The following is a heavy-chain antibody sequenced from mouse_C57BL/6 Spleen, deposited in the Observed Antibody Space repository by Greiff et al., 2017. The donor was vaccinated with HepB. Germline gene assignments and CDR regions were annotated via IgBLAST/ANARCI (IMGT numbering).Heavy chain of an antibody. CDR3: ARGRLRDYAMDY. CDR2: IYPGDGDT. V-gene: IGHV1-80*01. D-gene: IGHD2-2*01. J-gene: IGHJ4*01. CDR1: GYAFSSYW. Sequence: QVQLQQSGAELVKPGASVKISCKASGYAFSSYWMNWVKQRPGKGLEWIGQIYPGDGDTNYNGKFKGKATLTADKSSSTADMQLSSLTSEDSAVYFCARGRLRDYAMDYWGQGTSVTVSS.